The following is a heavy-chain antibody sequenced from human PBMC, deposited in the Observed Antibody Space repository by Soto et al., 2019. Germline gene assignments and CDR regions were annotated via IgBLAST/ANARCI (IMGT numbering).Heavy chain of an antibody. D-gene: IGHD2-15*01. CDR2: IYYSGST. V-gene: IGHV4-31*03. CDR1: GGSISSGGYY. CDR3: ARDLGGTRNNWFAP. J-gene: IGHJ5*02. Sequence: QVQLQESGPGLVKPSQTLSLTCTVSGGSISSGGYYWSWIRQHPGKGLEWIGYIYYSGSTYYNPSLKGRVIISVDTSKNQFSLKLSSVTAADTAVYYCARDLGGTRNNWFAPCGQGTLVTVSS.